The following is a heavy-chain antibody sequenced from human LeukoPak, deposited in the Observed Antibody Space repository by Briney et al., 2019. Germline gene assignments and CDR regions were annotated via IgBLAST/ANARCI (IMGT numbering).Heavy chain of an antibody. CDR1: GYTFTGYY. V-gene: IGHV1-2*02. Sequence: ATVKVSCKASGYTFTGYYMHWVRQAPGQGLEWMGWINPNSGGTNYAQKFQGRVTMTRDTSISTAYMELSRLRSDDTAVYYCARDHGRSWNYNYFDYWGQGTLVTVSS. D-gene: IGHD1-7*01. J-gene: IGHJ4*02. CDR3: ARDHGRSWNYNYFDY. CDR2: INPNSGGT.